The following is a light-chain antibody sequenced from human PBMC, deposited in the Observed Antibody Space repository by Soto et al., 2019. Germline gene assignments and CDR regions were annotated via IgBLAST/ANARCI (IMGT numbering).Light chain of an antibody. CDR3: HQRNIWPPVP. CDR2: GAF. CDR1: QSVTNF. Sequence: EIVLTQSPATLSLSPGERATLSCRASQSVTNFLAWYQQKPGQAPRLLIYGAFNSATGIPARFSGSGSGTDFTLTISSLEPEDSAIYYCHQRNIWPPVPFGQGTRLDIK. J-gene: IGKJ5*01. V-gene: IGKV3-11*01.